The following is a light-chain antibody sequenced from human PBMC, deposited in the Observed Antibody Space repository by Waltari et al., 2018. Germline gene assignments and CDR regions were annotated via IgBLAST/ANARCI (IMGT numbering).Light chain of an antibody. Sequence: QSVLTQSPSVSGTPGQTISISCSGGYSNIGTNPVNWYQQLPGSAPKLLIFNTNMRPSGVPDRFSGSKSGTSASLAISALQSDYEADYYCAVWDDSLNGWLFGGGTKVTVL. CDR3: AVWDDSLNGWL. J-gene: IGLJ3*02. V-gene: IGLV1-44*01. CDR1: YSNIGTNP. CDR2: NTN.